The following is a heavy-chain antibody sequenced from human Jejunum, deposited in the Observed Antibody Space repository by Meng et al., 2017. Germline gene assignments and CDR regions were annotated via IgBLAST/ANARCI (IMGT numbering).Heavy chain of an antibody. V-gene: IGHV4-4*02. Sequence: QWQLRDPVPGRVKPSEPLSLTCAVSGGSSESNNWWTWIRQPPGQGLEWIGEVYHSGSTHYNPSLQSRVTISIDNSKNRFSLSLNSVTAADTAIYYCARADYVRYFDLWGRGTLVTVSS. CDR3: ARADYVRYFDL. D-gene: IGHD3-10*02. CDR1: GGSSESNNW. CDR2: VYHSGST. J-gene: IGHJ2*01.